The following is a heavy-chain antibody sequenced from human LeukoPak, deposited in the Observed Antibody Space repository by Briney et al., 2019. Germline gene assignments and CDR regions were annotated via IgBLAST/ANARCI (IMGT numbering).Heavy chain of an antibody. CDR2: IYAGGIT. CDR1: GFTFSSYA. CDR3: ARLSGWFDY. J-gene: IGHJ4*02. V-gene: IGHV3-53*01. D-gene: IGHD6-25*01. Sequence: GGSLRLSCAASGFTFSSYAMSWVRQAPGKGLEWVSVIYAGGITYYAGSVKGRFTISRDNSKNTLYLQMNSLRAEDTAVYYCARLSGWFDYWGQGTLVTVSS.